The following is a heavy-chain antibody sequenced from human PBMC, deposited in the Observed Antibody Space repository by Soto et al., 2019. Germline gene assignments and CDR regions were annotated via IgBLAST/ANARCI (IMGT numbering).Heavy chain of an antibody. CDR1: GYTFTSYG. V-gene: IGHV1-18*01. CDR2: ISAYNGNT. D-gene: IGHD6-19*01. Sequence: ASVKVSCKASGYTFTSYGISWVRQAPGQGLEWMGWISAYNGNTNYAQKLQGRVTMTTDTSTSKAYMELRSLRSDDTAVYYCAREGHSSGWLNNWFDPWGQGTLVTVSS. J-gene: IGHJ5*02. CDR3: AREGHSSGWLNNWFDP.